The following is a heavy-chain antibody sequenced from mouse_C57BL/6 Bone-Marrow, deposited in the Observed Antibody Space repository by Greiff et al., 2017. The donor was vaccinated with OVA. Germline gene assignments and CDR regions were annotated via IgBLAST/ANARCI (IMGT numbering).Heavy chain of an antibody. D-gene: IGHD1-1*01. J-gene: IGHJ1*03. V-gene: IGHV1-63*01. CDR1: GYTFTNYW. CDR3: ARRAYYYGSSHWYFDV. Sequence: LVESGAELVRPGTSVKMSCKASGYTFTNYWIGWAKQRPGHGLEWIGDIYPGGGYTNYNGKFKGKATLTADKSSSTAYMQLSSLTSEDSAVYFCARRAYYYGSSHWYFDVWGTGTTVTVSS. CDR2: IYPGGGYT.